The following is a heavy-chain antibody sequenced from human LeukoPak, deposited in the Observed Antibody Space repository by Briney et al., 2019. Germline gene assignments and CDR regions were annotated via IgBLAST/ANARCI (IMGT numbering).Heavy chain of an antibody. J-gene: IGHJ2*01. V-gene: IGHV6-1*01. CDR3: ARGSPPYYYGSGSRRHFDL. Sequence: SQTLSLTCAISGDSVSSNSAAWNWIRQSPSRGLEWLGRTYYRSKWYNDYAVSVKSRITINPDTSKNQFSLQLSSVTAADTAVYYCARGSPPYYYGSGSRRHFDLWGRGTLVTVSS. CDR2: TYYRSKWYN. CDR1: GDSVSSNSAA. D-gene: IGHD3-10*01.